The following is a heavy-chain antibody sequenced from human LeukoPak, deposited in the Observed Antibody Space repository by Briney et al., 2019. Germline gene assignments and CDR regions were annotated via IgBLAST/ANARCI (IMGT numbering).Heavy chain of an antibody. J-gene: IGHJ3*01. CDR3: AKEDSSAWYPPGCDAFDV. Sequence: PGGALRLSCAAPGFTFSIHAMSWGRQAPGKGLWWVSVISASAGSRYYDDSVKGRFTISRDNYKNTVSLQMSSLRAEDTDVYFCAKEDSSAWYPPGCDAFDVWGQGTRVTVSS. CDR1: GFTFSIHA. D-gene: IGHD6-19*01. V-gene: IGHV3-23*01. CDR2: ISASAGSR.